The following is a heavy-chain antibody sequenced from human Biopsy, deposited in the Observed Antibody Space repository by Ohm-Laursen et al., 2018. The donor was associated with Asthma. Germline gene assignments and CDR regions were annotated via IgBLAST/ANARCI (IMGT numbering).Heavy chain of an antibody. D-gene: IGHD3-22*01. CDR1: YGSITSGGYY. Sequence: SQTLSLTCTVSYGSITSGGYYWTWIRQHPGKGLEWIGFIYYSGSTYYNPSLKSRVSISIDTPKNQFSPKLSSVTAADTAVYYCARAQDYYDSRGYYRSFDYWGQGTLVTVSS. CDR2: IYYSGST. V-gene: IGHV4-31*03. J-gene: IGHJ4*02. CDR3: ARAQDYYDSRGYYRSFDY.